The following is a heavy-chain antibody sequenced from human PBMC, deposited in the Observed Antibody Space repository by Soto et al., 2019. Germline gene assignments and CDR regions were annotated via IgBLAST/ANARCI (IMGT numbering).Heavy chain of an antibody. V-gene: IGHV1-69*06. D-gene: IGHD4-17*01. J-gene: IGHJ6*02. CDR2: IIPIFGTA. Sequence: GASVKVSCKASGGTFSSYAISWVRQAPGQGLEWMGGIIPIFGTANYAQKFQGRVTITADKSTSTAYMELSSLRSEDTAVYYCASNSDYGDPPVIAGMDVWGQGTTVTVSS. CDR3: ASNSDYGDPPVIAGMDV. CDR1: GGTFSSYA.